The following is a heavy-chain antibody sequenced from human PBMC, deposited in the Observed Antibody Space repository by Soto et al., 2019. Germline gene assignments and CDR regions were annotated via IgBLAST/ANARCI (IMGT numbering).Heavy chain of an antibody. CDR2: ISYDGSNK. J-gene: IGHJ6*02. CDR3: AKAGTAGNSRWYYYYYGMDV. Sequence: QVQLVESGGGVVQPGRSLRLSCAASGFTFSSYGMHWVRQAPGKGLEWVAVISYDGSNKYYADSVKGRFTISRDNSKNTLYLQMNSLRAEDTAVYYCAKAGTAGNSRWYYYYYGMDVWGQGTTVTVSS. V-gene: IGHV3-30*18. D-gene: IGHD3-10*01. CDR1: GFTFSSYG.